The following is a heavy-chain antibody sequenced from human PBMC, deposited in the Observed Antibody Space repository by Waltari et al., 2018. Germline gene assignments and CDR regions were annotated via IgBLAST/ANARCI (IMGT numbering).Heavy chain of an antibody. CDR2: ISASTTFI. CDR1: GLDFSAYH. D-gene: IGHD6-13*01. Sequence: EVQLVESGGGLVKPGGFLRLSCAASGLDFSAYHRNRVRLAPGKGLEWVSSISASTTFIYYADSVRGRFTISRDNAKSSLYLQMNSLGPDDTAVYYCARDGTRSSWPPNCFDPWGQGTLVTVSS. J-gene: IGHJ5*02. CDR3: ARDGTRSSWPPNCFDP. V-gene: IGHV3-21*02.